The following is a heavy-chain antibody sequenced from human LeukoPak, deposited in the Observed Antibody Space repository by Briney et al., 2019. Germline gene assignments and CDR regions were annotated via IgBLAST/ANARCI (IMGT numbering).Heavy chain of an antibody. Sequence: SETLSLTCTVSGGSIRSYYWSWIRQPAGKGLEWIGRIYTSGSTNYNPSLKSRVTISVDKSTNQFSLKLSSVTAADTAVYYCARGGIGGSGYDTIDYWGQGTLVTVSS. D-gene: IGHD5-12*01. CDR3: ARGGIGGSGYDTIDY. V-gene: IGHV4-4*07. J-gene: IGHJ4*02. CDR1: GGSIRSYY. CDR2: IYTSGST.